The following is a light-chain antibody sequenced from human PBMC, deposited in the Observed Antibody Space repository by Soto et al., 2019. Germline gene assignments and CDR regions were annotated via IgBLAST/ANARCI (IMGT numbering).Light chain of an antibody. CDR3: QQYTNWPPNT. V-gene: IGKV3-15*01. Sequence: EILMTQSPDTLSVSPGESATLSCRASQRVYSNLAWYQQRPGQAPRLLIYGASTRATGVPDRFSGRGSGTEFTLTISSLQSEDFAVYYCQQYTNWPPNTFGQGTRLEIK. J-gene: IGKJ5*01. CDR1: QRVYSN. CDR2: GAS.